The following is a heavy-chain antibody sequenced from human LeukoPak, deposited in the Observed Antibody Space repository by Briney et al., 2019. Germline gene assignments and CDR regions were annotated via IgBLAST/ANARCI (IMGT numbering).Heavy chain of an antibody. V-gene: IGHV3-30*03. D-gene: IGHD3-10*01. Sequence: PGGSLRLSCAPSGFTFSRHGMHWVRQAPGKGLEWVAIISNDGSRKYYAHSVEGRLTVSRDNSKKALYLQMNSLRTEDTAVYFCARGLTAIRGIEYSYYGMDVWGQGTTVTVSS. CDR3: ARGLTAIRGIEYSYYGMDV. J-gene: IGHJ6*02. CDR1: GFTFSRHG. CDR2: ISNDGSRK.